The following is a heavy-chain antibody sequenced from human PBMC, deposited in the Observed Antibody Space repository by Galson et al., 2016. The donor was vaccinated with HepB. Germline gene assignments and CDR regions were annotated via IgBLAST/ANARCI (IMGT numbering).Heavy chain of an antibody. V-gene: IGHV3-23*01. CDR2: ISGTGDTT. CDR3: AKDVVVLVAERLDS. J-gene: IGHJ4*03. CDR1: RFTFTDYA. Sequence: SLRLSCAASRFTFTDYAMNWVRQPPGEGLEWVSAISGTGDTTFYADSVKGRFTISRDNSKNTLYLQMNSLRADDTAIYSCAKDVVVLVAERLDSWSQGTLVTVSS. D-gene: IGHD2-2*01.